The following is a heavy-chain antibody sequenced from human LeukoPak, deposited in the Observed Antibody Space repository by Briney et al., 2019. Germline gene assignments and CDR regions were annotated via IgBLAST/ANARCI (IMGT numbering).Heavy chain of an antibody. Sequence: SETPSLTCAVYGGSFSGYYWSWIRQPPGKGLEWIGEINHSGSTNYNPSLKSRVTISVDTSKNQFSLKLSSVTAAGTAVYYCARGLGMITFGGVIVPRGFDYWGQGTLVTVSS. J-gene: IGHJ4*02. CDR3: ARGLGMITFGGVIVPRGFDY. CDR2: INHSGST. CDR1: GGSFSGYY. D-gene: IGHD3-16*02. V-gene: IGHV4-34*01.